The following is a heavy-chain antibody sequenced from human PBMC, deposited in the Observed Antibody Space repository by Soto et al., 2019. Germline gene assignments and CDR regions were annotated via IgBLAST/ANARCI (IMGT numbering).Heavy chain of an antibody. V-gene: IGHV1-69*13. J-gene: IGHJ4*02. CDR3: ARDLFPYDSSGYPYYFDY. CDR1: GGTFSSYA. D-gene: IGHD3-22*01. Sequence: SVKVSCKASGGTFSSYAISWVRQAPGQGLEWMGGIIPIFGTANYAQKFQGRVTITADESTSTAYMELSSLRSDDTAVYYCARDLFPYDSSGYPYYFDYWGQGTLVTVSS. CDR2: IIPIFGTA.